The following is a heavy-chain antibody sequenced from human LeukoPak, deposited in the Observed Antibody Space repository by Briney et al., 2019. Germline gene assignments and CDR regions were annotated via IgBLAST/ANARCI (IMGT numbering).Heavy chain of an antibody. CDR3: ARGKRRDGYNPGYYYYYYMDV. Sequence: PGGSLRLSCAASGFTFSSYEMNWVRQAPGKGLEWVSYISSSGSTIYYADSVKGRFTISRDNAKNSLYLQMNSLRAGDTAVYYCARGKRRDGYNPGYYYYYYMDVWGKGTTVTISS. V-gene: IGHV3-48*03. CDR1: GFTFSSYE. J-gene: IGHJ6*03. CDR2: ISSSGSTI. D-gene: IGHD5-24*01.